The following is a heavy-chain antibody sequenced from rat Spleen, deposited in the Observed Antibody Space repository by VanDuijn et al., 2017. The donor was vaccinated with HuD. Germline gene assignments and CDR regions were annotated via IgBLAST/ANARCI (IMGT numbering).Heavy chain of an antibody. CDR2: ISNTGGTT. CDR3: TSNNFDY. J-gene: IGHJ2*01. D-gene: IGHD1-10*01. CDR1: GFTFNNYW. Sequence: EVQLVESGGGLVQPGRSLKLSCVASGFTFNNYWMTWIRQAPGKGLEWVASISNTGGTTNYPDSVKGRISISRDNAKSTLYLQMNSLRSEDTATYYCTSNNFDYWGQGVMVTVSS. V-gene: IGHV5-31*01.